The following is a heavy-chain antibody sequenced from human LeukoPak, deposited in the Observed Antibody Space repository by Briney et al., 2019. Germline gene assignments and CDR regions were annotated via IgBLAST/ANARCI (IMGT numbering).Heavy chain of an antibody. J-gene: IGHJ6*02. V-gene: IGHV1-8*01. CDR1: GYTLTNYD. CDR2: MNPNSGHT. Sequence: ASVKVSCKASGYTLTNYDINWVRQATGQGLEWMGWMNPNSGHTGYTQKFQGRVSMTRDTSISTAYMELNSLRSEDMAVYYCVRVQSGSYARYGMDVWGQGTTVTVSS. CDR3: VRVQSGSYARYGMDV. D-gene: IGHD1-26*01.